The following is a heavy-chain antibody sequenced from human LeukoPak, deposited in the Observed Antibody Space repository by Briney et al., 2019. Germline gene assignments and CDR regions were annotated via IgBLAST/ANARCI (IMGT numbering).Heavy chain of an antibody. D-gene: IGHD2-15*01. Sequence: GGSLSLSCAASGLIFSNYAMSWVRQAPGKGLEWVSGITSGFTPHYADSVKGRFTISRDNSKNTFHLQMNRLRAEDTAVYYCAKDYSDSRVADVFFEYWGQGTLVTVSS. CDR2: ITSGFTP. CDR3: AKDYSDSRVADVFFEY. CDR1: GLIFSNYA. J-gene: IGHJ4*02. V-gene: IGHV3-23*01.